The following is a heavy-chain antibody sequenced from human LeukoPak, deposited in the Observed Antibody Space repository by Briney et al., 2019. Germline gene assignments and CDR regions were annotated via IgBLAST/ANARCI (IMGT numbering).Heavy chain of an antibody. CDR2: IFSGGSR. CDR3: ARAKDYGDYEFAY. V-gene: IGHV3-66*01. Sequence: AGGSLRLSCGASGFVVSTHYMTWVRQAPGKGLEWVAFIFSGGSRYYADSVKGRFSLSRDNSKNTLNLQMNSLRAEDTAVYYCARAKDYGDYEFAYWGQGTLVTVSS. J-gene: IGHJ4*02. D-gene: IGHD4-17*01. CDR1: GFVVSTHY.